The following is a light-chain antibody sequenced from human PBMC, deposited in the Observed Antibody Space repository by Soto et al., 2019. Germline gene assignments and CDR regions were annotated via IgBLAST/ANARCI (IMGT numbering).Light chain of an antibody. Sequence: QSVLTQPPSVSGSPGQSITISCTGTSSDVGAYKYVSWYQQHPGKAPKLIIYGVSNRTSGVSNRFSGSKSGNTAFLTISGLQPEDEADYYCGSFTGTTTLDVFGTGTKVTVL. CDR2: GVS. J-gene: IGLJ1*01. CDR3: GSFTGTTTLDV. CDR1: SSDVGAYKY. V-gene: IGLV2-14*03.